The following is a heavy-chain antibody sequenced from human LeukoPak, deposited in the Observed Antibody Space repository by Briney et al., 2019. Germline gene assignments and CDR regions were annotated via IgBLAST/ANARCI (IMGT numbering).Heavy chain of an antibody. CDR1: GGSFSGYY. D-gene: IGHD3-10*01. CDR2: INHSGST. V-gene: IGHV4-34*01. J-gene: IGHJ4*02. CDR3: ATVLLWFGERFDY. Sequence: SETLSLTCAVYGGSFSGYYWSWIRQPPGKGLEWIGEINHSGSTNYNPSLKSRATISVDTSKNQFSLKLSSVTAADTAVYYCATVLLWFGERFDYWGQGTLVTVSS.